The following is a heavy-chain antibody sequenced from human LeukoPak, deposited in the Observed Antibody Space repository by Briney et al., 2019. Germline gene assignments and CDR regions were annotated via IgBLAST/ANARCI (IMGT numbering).Heavy chain of an antibody. Sequence: SETLSLTCTVSSGSIGSSSNYWGWIRQAPGKGLEWIGNVYYSGSTFYNPSLKSRVTISVDTPKNQFSLKLRSVTAADTAVYYCARRLGTTHFDYWGQGTLVAVSS. D-gene: IGHD1-7*01. CDR2: VYYSGST. J-gene: IGHJ4*02. V-gene: IGHV4-39*01. CDR3: ARRLGTTHFDY. CDR1: SGSIGSSSNY.